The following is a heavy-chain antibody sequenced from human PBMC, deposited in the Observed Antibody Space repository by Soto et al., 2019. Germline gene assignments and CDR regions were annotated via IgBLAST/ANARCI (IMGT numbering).Heavy chain of an antibody. J-gene: IGHJ4*02. V-gene: IGHV3-7*04. CDR1: GFTFSSYW. D-gene: IGHD6-13*01. Sequence: VGSLRLSCAASGFTFSSYWMAWIRQAPGKGLEWVANIKQDGSEKYYVDSVKGRFTVSRDNAKNSLFLQMSSLRAEDTALYYCARGYSSSPLFEDYFDYWGQGTLVTVSS. CDR3: ARGYSSSPLFEDYFDY. CDR2: IKQDGSEK.